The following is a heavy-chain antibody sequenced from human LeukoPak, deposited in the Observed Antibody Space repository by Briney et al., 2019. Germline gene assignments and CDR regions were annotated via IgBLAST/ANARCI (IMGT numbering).Heavy chain of an antibody. CDR3: ASVVNNAEYYFDY. D-gene: IGHD3-16*02. CDR2: ISAYNGNT. V-gene: IGHV1-18*01. Sequence: ASVKVSCKASGYTFTSYGISWVRQAPGQGLEWMGWISAYNGNTNYAQKLQGRVTMTTDTSTSTAYMELSSLRSEDTAVYYCASVVNNAEYYFDYWGQGTLVTVSS. CDR1: GYTFTSYG. J-gene: IGHJ4*02.